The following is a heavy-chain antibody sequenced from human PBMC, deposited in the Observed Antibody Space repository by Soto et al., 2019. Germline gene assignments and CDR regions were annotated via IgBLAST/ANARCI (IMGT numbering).Heavy chain of an antibody. CDR3: ARLSAAFTVAGNLGY. V-gene: IGHV1-2*02. D-gene: IGHD6-19*01. CDR2: INPNSGGT. Sequence: ASVKVSCKASGYTFTGYYMHWVRQAPGQGLEWMGWINPNSGGTNYAQKLQGRVTMTRDTSMRTAYMELRRLTSDDTAVYYCARLSAAFTVAGNLGYWGQGTLVTVSS. J-gene: IGHJ4*02. CDR1: GYTFTGYY.